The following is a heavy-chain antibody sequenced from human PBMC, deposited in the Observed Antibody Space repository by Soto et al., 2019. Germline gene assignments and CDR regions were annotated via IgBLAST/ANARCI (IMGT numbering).Heavy chain of an antibody. CDR2: ISAYDGNT. J-gene: IGHJ4*02. V-gene: IGHV1-18*01. CDR1: GYTFTSYG. Sequence: ASVKVSCKASGYTFTSYGISWVRQAPGQGLEWMGWISAYDGNTNYAQKLQGRVTMTTDTSTSTAYMELRSLRSDDTAVYYCARDLAGARKTRGYSYGSTSLDYFDYWGQGTLVTVSS. D-gene: IGHD5-18*01. CDR3: ARDLAGARKTRGYSYGSTSLDYFDY.